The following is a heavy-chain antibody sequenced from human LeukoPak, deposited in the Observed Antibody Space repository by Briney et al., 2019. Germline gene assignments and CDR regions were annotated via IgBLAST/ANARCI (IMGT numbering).Heavy chain of an antibody. J-gene: IGHJ6*03. D-gene: IGHD6-13*01. CDR1: GYSFTSYW. CDR2: IYPGDSDT. Sequence: GESLKISCKGSGYSFTSYWIGWVRQTPGKGLEWMGIIYPGDSDTRYSPSFQGQVTISADKSISTAYLQWSSLKASDTAMYYCARHGIAAAGTVYYYMDVWGKGTTVTVSS. V-gene: IGHV5-51*01. CDR3: ARHGIAAAGTVYYYMDV.